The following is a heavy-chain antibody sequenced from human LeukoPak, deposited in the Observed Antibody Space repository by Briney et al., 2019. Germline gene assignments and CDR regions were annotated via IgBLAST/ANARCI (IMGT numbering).Heavy chain of an antibody. J-gene: IGHJ4*02. V-gene: IGHV3-23*01. Sequence: GGSLRLSCAASGFTFSSYAMSWVRQAPGKGLESVSAISGSGGSTYYADSVKGRFTISRDNYKNTLYLQMNSLRDEDTAVYYCAKGLVAATDGDYWGQGTLVTVSS. D-gene: IGHD2-15*01. CDR1: GFTFSSYA. CDR2: ISGSGGST. CDR3: AKGLVAATDGDY.